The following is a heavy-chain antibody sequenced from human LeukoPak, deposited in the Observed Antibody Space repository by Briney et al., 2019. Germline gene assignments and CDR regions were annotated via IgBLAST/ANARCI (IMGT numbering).Heavy chain of an antibody. Sequence: GGSLRLSCAASGFTFSSYAMSWVRQAPGKGLEWVSAVSGSGGNTYYADSVKGRFTISRDNSKNTLYLQMNSLRAEDTAVYYCAKPYTSSWSFYGYWGQGTLVTVSS. J-gene: IGHJ4*02. D-gene: IGHD6-13*01. CDR1: GFTFSSYA. V-gene: IGHV3-23*01. CDR2: VSGSGGNT. CDR3: AKPYTSSWSFYGY.